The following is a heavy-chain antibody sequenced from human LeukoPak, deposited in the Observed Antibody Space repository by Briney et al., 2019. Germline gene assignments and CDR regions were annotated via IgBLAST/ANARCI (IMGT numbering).Heavy chain of an antibody. CDR3: ARAGIAAPPHWFDP. CDR2: IYYSGST. Sequence: SETLSLTCTVSGGSISSYYWSWIRQPPGKGLEWIGYIYYSGSTNYNPSLKSRVTISVDTSKNQFSLKLSSVTAADTAVYYCARAGIAAPPHWFDPWGQGTLVTVSS. D-gene: IGHD6-6*01. CDR1: GGSISSYY. J-gene: IGHJ5*02. V-gene: IGHV4-59*01.